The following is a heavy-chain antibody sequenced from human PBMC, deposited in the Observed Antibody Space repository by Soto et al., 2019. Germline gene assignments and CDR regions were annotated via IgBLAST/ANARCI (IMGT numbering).Heavy chain of an antibody. CDR3: AKKGPVGSGLYAYDY. D-gene: IGHD6-19*01. CDR1: GFTFRIHA. V-gene: IGHV3-23*01. Sequence: GGSLRLFCAASGFTFRIHAMSWVRQAPGKGLEWVSAIGGSGGSPYYADSVKGRFTISRDNSKNTLYLQMNSLRVEDTAVYYCAKKGPVGSGLYAYDYWGQGTLVTVSS. J-gene: IGHJ4*02. CDR2: IGGSGGSP.